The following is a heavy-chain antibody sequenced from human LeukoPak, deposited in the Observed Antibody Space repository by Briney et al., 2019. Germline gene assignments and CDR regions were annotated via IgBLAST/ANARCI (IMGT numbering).Heavy chain of an antibody. CDR2: IYHSGST. D-gene: IGHD2-2*01. V-gene: IGHV4-4*02. CDR1: GGSISSSNW. J-gene: IGHJ5*02. CDR3: ARVSKDIVVVPAATSKNWFDP. Sequence: SGTPSLTCAVSGGSISSSNWWSWVRQPPGKGLEWIGEIYHSGSTNYNPSLKSRVTISVDKSKNQFSLKLSSVTAADTAVYYCARVSKDIVVVPAATSKNWFDPWGQGTLVTVSS.